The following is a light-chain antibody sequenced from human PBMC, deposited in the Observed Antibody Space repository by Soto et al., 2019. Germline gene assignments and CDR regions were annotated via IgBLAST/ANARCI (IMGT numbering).Light chain of an antibody. V-gene: IGKV3-15*01. Sequence: EIVMTQSPATLSVSPGQRVTLSCRASQDVSDNLAWYQQKPGQTPRLLFYGASTRATTIPARFSGSGSGTEFTLTISSLQSEDFAVYYCHQSNKWPYTFGQGTRLHIK. CDR2: GAS. CDR1: QDVSDN. CDR3: HQSNKWPYT. J-gene: IGKJ2*01.